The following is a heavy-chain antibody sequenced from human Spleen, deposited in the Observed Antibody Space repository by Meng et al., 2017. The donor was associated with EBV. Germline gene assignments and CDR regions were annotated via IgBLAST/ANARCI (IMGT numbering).Heavy chain of an antibody. J-gene: IGHJ5*02. D-gene: IGHD3-22*01. CDR3: ARGDYYDSSGYCHP. Sequence: QVQLVQSVAEVKKPGASVKVSCKASGYTFIDYYMHWVRQAPGQGLEWMGRINPKSGGTKYAQNFEDRVTMTRDTSITTAYMELNRLTSDDTAVYYCARGDYYDSSGYCHPWGQGTLVTVSS. V-gene: IGHV1-2*06. CDR1: GYTFIDYY. CDR2: INPKSGGT.